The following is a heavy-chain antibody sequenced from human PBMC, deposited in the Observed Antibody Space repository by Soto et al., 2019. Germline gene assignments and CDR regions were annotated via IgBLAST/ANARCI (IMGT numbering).Heavy chain of an antibody. CDR1: GGSISSSSYY. Sequence: QLQLQEPGPGLVKPSETLSLTCTVSGGSISSSSYYWGWIRQPPGQGLEWIGCIYYSGSTYYNPSLKSRVTISVDTSKNQFSRKLSSVTAADTAVYYCARRGYCSGGSCYWYFDLWGRGTLVTVSS. V-gene: IGHV4-39*01. D-gene: IGHD2-15*01. J-gene: IGHJ2*01. CDR3: ARRGYCSGGSCYWYFDL. CDR2: IYYSGST.